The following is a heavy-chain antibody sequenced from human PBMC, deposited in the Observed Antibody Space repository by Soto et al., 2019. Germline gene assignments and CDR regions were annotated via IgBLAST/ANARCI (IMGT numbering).Heavy chain of an antibody. CDR3: ARTSVAQSEDYFEY. J-gene: IGHJ4*02. Sequence: ASVKVSCKASGYTFTSYGISWVRQAPGQGLEWMGWISAYNGNTNYAQKLQGRVTMTTDTSTSTAYMELRSLRSGDTAVYYCARTSVAQSEDYFEYWGQGTLVTVSS. CDR1: GYTFTSYG. CDR2: ISAYNGNT. D-gene: IGHD5-12*01. V-gene: IGHV1-18*01.